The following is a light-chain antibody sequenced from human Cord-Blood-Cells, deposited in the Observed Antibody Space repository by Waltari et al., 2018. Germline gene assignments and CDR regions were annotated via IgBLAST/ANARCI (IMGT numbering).Light chain of an antibody. CDR2: DVS. V-gene: IGLV2-14*01. CDR3: SSYTSSSTWV. CDR1: SRDVGGYNY. Sequence: QSALTQPASVSVSPGQSITISCTGTSRDVGGYNYVSWYQQNPGKAPKLMIYDVSTRPSGVSNRFSGSKSGNTASLTISGLQAEDEADYYCSSYTSSSTWVFGGGTKLTVL. J-gene: IGLJ3*02.